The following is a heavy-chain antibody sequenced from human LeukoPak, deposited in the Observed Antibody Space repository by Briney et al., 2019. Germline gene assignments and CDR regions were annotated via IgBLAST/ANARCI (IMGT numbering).Heavy chain of an antibody. Sequence: PSETLSLTCTVSGGSISNYYWSWIRQPPGKGLEWIGYIYYSGSTNYNPSLKSRVTISVDTSKNQFSLKLRSVTAADTAVYYCARQAGSYAFYYYDYWGQGTLVTVSS. CDR3: ARQAGSYAFYYYDY. CDR1: GGSISNYY. D-gene: IGHD2-2*01. CDR2: IYYSGST. V-gene: IGHV4-59*08. J-gene: IGHJ4*02.